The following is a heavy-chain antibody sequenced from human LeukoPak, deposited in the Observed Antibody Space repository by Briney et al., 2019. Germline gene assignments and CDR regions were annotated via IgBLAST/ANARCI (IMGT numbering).Heavy chain of an antibody. V-gene: IGHV3-53*01. CDR1: GFTVSSNY. CDR2: IYSGGST. CDR3: VRGDYGGYTLFDY. J-gene: IGHJ4*02. Sequence: GGSLRLSCAASGFTVSSNYMSWVRQAPGKGLEWVSVIYSGGSTYYADSVKGRFTISRDNSKNTLYLQMNSRRAEDTAVYYCVRGDYGGYTLFDYWGQGTLVTVSS. D-gene: IGHD4-17*01.